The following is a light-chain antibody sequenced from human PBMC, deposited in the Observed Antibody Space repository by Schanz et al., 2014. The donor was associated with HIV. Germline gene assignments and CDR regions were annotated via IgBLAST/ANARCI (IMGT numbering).Light chain of an antibody. J-gene: IGKJ2*01. CDR2: DAS. V-gene: IGKV3D-20*02. CDR1: QTVSNGY. CDR3: QQSYSATPYT. Sequence: EIVLTQSPDTLSLSLGERATLSCRASQTVSNGYLAWFQQKPGQAPRLLIYDASIRATGIPDRFSGSGSGTHFTLTITGLQFEDFATYYCQQSYSATPYTFGQGTKVEIK.